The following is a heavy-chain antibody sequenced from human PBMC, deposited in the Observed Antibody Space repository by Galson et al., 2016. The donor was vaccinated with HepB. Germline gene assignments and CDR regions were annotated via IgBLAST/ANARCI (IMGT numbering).Heavy chain of an antibody. V-gene: IGHV3-48*01. CDR1: GFTFNIYT. D-gene: IGHD3-9*01. CDR3: AKNDILAGYSAFDY. J-gene: IGHJ4*02. Sequence: SLRLSCAASGFTFNIYTMNWVRQAPGKGLEWVSYIRDSTTMYHADSVKGRFTISRDNSKNTPFLQMNSLRAEDTAVYYCAKNDILAGYSAFDYWGQGALVTVSS. CDR2: IRDSTTM.